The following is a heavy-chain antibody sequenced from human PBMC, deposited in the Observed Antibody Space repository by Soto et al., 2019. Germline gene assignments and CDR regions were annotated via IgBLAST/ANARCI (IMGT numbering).Heavy chain of an antibody. J-gene: IGHJ1*01. CDR2: IIPILGIA. Sequence: QVQLVQSGAEVKKPGSSVKVSCKASGGTFSSYTISWVRQAPGQGLEWMGRIIPILGIANYAQKFQARVTITADKSTSTAYMELSSLRSEDTAVYYCARSLVVVAATPYFQHWGQGTLVTVSS. V-gene: IGHV1-69*02. D-gene: IGHD2-15*01. CDR3: ARSLVVVAATPYFQH. CDR1: GGTFSSYT.